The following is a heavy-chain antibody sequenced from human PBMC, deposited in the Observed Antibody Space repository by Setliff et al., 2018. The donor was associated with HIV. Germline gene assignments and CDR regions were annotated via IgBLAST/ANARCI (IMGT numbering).Heavy chain of an antibody. J-gene: IGHJ6*02. CDR2: MNPNSGNT. Sequence: ASVKVSCKASGYTFTSYDINWVRQATGQGLEWMGWMNPNSGNTGYAQKFQGRVTITRNTSISTAYMELSSLRSEDTAVYYCARYLVVVPVAVGGLDVWGQGTTVTVSS. CDR1: GYTFTSYD. D-gene: IGHD2-2*01. V-gene: IGHV1-8*03. CDR3: ARYLVVVPVAVGGLDV.